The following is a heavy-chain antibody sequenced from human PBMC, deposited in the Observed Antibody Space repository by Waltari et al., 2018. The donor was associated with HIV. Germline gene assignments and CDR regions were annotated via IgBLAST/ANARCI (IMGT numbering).Heavy chain of an antibody. CDR3: ARGPPNDLWPPQTRHMDV. CDR1: GYTFTGYD. CDR2: MNPESGNT. D-gene: IGHD3-3*01. J-gene: IGHJ6*02. Sequence: QVQLVQSGTEVKKPGASVQVSCKASGYTFTGYDMNWVLQATGQGLEWMGWMNPESGNTAYAHKFQGRVTMTRNTSIRTAYMELTSLRSEDTAVYYCARGPPNDLWPPQTRHMDVWGQGTTVTVSS. V-gene: IGHV1-8*01.